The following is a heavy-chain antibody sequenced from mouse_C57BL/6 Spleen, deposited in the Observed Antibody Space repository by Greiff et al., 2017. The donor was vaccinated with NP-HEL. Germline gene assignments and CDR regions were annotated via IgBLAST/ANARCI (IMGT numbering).Heavy chain of an antibody. V-gene: IGHV1-74*01. CDR2: IHPSDSDT. CDR1: GYTFTSYW. Sequence: QVQLKQPGAELVKPGASVKVSCKASGYTFTSYWMHWVKQRPGQGLEWIGRIHPSDSDTNYNQKFKGKATLTVDKSSSTAYMQLSSLTSEDSAVYYCAIDYCGSSYDWYFDVWGTGTTVTVSS. J-gene: IGHJ1*03. CDR3: AIDYCGSSYDWYFDV. D-gene: IGHD1-1*01.